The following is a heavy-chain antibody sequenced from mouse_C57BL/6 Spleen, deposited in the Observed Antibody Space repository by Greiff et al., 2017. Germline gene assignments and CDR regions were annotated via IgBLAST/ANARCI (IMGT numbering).Heavy chain of an antibody. CDR1: GYAFSSSW. V-gene: IGHV1-82*01. J-gene: IGHJ4*01. Sequence: QVQLQQSGPELVKPGASVKISCKASGYAFSSSWMHWVKQRPGKGLEWIGRIYPGDGDTNYNRKFKGKATLTADKSSITAYMQRSSLTSEDSAVYVCARGLNVYAIDYWGQGTSVTVSS. CDR3: ARGLNVYAIDY. CDR2: IYPGDGDT.